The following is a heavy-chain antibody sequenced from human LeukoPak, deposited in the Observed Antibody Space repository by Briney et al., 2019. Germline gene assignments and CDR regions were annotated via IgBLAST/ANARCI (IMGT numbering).Heavy chain of an antibody. Sequence: PSETLSLTCAVSGGSISSSNWWSWVGQPPGKGLEWIGEIYHSGSTNYNPSLKSRVTISVDKSKNPFSLKLSSVTAADTAVYYCARGGGDIVVVVAAIGSYYGMDVWGKGTTVTVSS. CDR3: ARGGGDIVVVVAAIGSYYGMDV. CDR2: IYHSGST. CDR1: GGSISSSNW. D-gene: IGHD2-15*01. J-gene: IGHJ6*04. V-gene: IGHV4-4*02.